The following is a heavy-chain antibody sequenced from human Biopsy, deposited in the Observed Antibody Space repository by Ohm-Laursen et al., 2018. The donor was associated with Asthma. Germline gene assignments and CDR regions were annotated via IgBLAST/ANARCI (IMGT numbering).Heavy chain of an antibody. D-gene: IGHD3-10*01. J-gene: IGHJ4*02. CDR1: GFDLRDYT. CDR2: ISSLSRYI. CDR3: SRDFTIGSGSPFHF. V-gene: IGHV3-21*04. Sequence: SLRLPCAASGFDLRDYTMNWVRQAPGKGLEWAASISSLSRYIYHATSLRGRFTISRDNAKRSLYLQMDSLRGDDTAVYYCSRDFTIGSGSPFHFWGRGTLVTVSS.